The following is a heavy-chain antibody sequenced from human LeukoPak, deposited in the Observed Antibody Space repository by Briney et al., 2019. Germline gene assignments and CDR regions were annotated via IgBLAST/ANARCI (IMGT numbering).Heavy chain of an antibody. CDR3: ARAYFGSGSYDY. CDR2: IYYSGST. J-gene: IGHJ4*02. Sequence: SETLSLTCTVSGGSISSSSYYWGWIRQPPGKGLEWIGYIYYSGSTNYNPSLKSRVTISVDTSKNQFSLKLSSVTAADTAVYYCARAYFGSGSYDYWGQGTLVTVSS. D-gene: IGHD3-10*01. CDR1: GGSISSSSYY. V-gene: IGHV4-61*05.